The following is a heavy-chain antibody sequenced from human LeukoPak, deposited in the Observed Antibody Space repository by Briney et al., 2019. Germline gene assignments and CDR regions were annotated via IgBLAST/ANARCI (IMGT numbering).Heavy chain of an antibody. CDR3: ARAPVLYYFDF. J-gene: IGHJ4*02. CDR1: GGSISTYY. V-gene: IGHV4-59*01. CDR2: IYDSGST. D-gene: IGHD2/OR15-2a*01. Sequence: SETLSLTCTVSGGSISTYYWSWIRQPPGKGLEWIGYIYDSGSTSYDPSLKSRVTISVDTSKNQLSLKLTSVTAADSAVYYCARAPVLYYFDFWGQGTLVTVSS.